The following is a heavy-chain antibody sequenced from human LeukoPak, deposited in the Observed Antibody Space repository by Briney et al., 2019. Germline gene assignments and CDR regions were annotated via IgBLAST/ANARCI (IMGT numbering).Heavy chain of an antibody. CDR1: GFTLSEYY. V-gene: IGHV3-11*01. CDR3: ARDRFGLFDY. J-gene: IGHJ4*02. Sequence: GGSLRLSCAASGFTLSEYYMSWIRQAPGEAPEWISYINSLSTTIHYAASVKGRLTISRDNAKNSLYLQMSSLRAEDTAVYYCARDRFGLFDYWGQGTLVTVSS. CDR2: INSLSTTI. D-gene: IGHD3-10*01.